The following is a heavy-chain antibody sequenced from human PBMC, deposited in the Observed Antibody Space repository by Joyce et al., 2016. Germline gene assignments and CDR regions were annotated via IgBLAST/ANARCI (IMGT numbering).Heavy chain of an antibody. CDR1: GYTFTAYY. CDR2: LDPEDGET. V-gene: IGHV1-69-2*01. Sequence: EVQLVQSGAEVKKPGTTVRISCKVSGYTFTAYYMHWVQQAPGKGLEWLVLLDPEDGETMYSEKFQARVTITADTSLDTVYMELTSLKSEDTAVYYCATRGSSGAYEYWGQGTLVTVSS. CDR3: ATRGSSGAYEY. D-gene: IGHD3-10*01. J-gene: IGHJ4*02.